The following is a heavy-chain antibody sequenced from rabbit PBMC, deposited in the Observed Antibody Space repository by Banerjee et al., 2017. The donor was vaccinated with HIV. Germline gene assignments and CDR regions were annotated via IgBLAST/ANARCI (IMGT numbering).Heavy chain of an antibody. D-gene: IGHD4-2*01. J-gene: IGHJ4*01. CDR1: GFIFSDNYA. CDR3: VRWGWL. Sequence: QEQLVESGGDLVKPGASLTLTCTASGFIFSDNYAMCWVRQAPGKGLEWIACIVADSGFTSYANWAKGRFTISKTSSTTVTLQMTSLTAADTATYFCVRWGWLWGPGTLVTVS. V-gene: IGHV1S45*01. CDR2: IVADSGFT.